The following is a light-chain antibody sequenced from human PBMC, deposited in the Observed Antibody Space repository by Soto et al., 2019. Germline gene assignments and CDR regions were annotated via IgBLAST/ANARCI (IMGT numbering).Light chain of an antibody. Sequence: QSVLTQPASVSGSPGQSITISCTGTSSDLAIYNYVSWYQQQPGKAPKLMIYQVTNRPSGVSNRFSGSRSGNTASLTISGLQAEDEADYYCSSYTDSSNYVFGTRSKVTLL. J-gene: IGLJ1*01. V-gene: IGLV2-14*01. CDR2: QVT. CDR3: SSYTDSSNYV. CDR1: SSDLAIYNY.